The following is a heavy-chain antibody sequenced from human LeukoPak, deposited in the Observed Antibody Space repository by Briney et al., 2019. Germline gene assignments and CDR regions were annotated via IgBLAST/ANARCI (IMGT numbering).Heavy chain of an antibody. J-gene: IGHJ4*02. V-gene: IGHV3-23*01. Sequence: GGSLRLSCAASGFTFSSYAMSWVRQAPGKGLEWVSGISGSGSSTYYADSVKGRFIISRDNSKNTLYLQMNSLRAEDTAVYYCAKSLSDYGDYDVYWGQGTLVTVSS. CDR1: GFTFSSYA. CDR3: AKSLSDYGDYDVY. D-gene: IGHD4-17*01. CDR2: ISGSGSST.